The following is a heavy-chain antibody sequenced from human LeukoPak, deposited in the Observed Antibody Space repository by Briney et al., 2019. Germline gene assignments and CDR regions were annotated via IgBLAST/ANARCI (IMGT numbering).Heavy chain of an antibody. D-gene: IGHD1-1*01. V-gene: IGHV5-51*01. CDR3: ARVSPDSTHWDVLDV. Sequence: GESLKISCKGSGYSFSSYWIGWVRQMPEKGLEWMGTIYPGDSDTRYIPSFQGQVTISADKSINTAYVQWSSLKASDTAMYYCARVSPDSTHWDVLDVWGQGTMVTVSS. CDR2: IYPGDSDT. CDR1: GYSFSSYW. J-gene: IGHJ3*01.